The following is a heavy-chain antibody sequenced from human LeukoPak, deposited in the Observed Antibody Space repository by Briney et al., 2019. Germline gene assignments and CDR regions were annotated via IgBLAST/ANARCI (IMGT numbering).Heavy chain of an antibody. CDR2: INPSGGST. D-gene: IGHD3-22*01. CDR3: ARVINYYDSSGNAFDI. CDR1: GYTFTSYY. Sequence: GASVKVSCKASGYTFTSYYMHWVRQAPGQGHEWMGIINPSGGSTSYAQKFQGRVTMTRDTSTSTVYMELSSLRSEDTAVYYCARVINYYDSSGNAFDIWGQGTMVTVSS. V-gene: IGHV1-46*03. J-gene: IGHJ3*02.